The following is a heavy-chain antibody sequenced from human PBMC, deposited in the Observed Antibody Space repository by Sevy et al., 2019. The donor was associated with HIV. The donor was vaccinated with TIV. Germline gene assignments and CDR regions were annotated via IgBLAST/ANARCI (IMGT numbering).Heavy chain of an antibody. Sequence: SETLSLTCSVFGGSVSSANNYWSWIRQSPGVGLEWIGYIYYTGATDYNPSLESRVTMSIDTSKNQFSLQLSSVTPADTAIYYCAMAPVTRKAWFDPWGQGTPVTVSS. CDR2: IYYTGAT. CDR1: GGSVSSANNY. CDR3: AMAPVTRKAWFDP. V-gene: IGHV4-61*01. J-gene: IGHJ5*02. D-gene: IGHD4-17*01.